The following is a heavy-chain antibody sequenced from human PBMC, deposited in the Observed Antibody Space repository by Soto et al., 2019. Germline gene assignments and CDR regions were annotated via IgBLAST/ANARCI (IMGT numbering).Heavy chain of an antibody. CDR3: ARQRCFGAACYSYRPFHY. V-gene: IGHV5-51*01. Sequence: VAPLNPSCQSTGYKFTVYWIGWVRQMAGKGLEWIGIIYPGDSDTRYSPSFQGQVTISADKSTNTAYLQWSSLKASDTAMYYWARQRCFGAACYSYRPFHYGGLRAHVTVSS. CDR2: IYPGDSDT. CDR1: GYKFTVYW. D-gene: IGHD2-21*02. J-gene: IGHJ4*02.